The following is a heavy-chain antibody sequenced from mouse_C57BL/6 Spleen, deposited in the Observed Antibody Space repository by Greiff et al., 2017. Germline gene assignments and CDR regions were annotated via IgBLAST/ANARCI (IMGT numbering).Heavy chain of an antibody. CDR1: GFTFSSYA. Sequence: DVMLVESGEGLLKPGGSLKLSCAASGFTFSSYAMSWVRQTPEKRLEWVAYISSGGDYIYYADTVKGRFTISRDNARNTLYLQMSSLKSEDTAMYYCTRGHYYGTPGYAMDYWGQGTSVTVSS. V-gene: IGHV5-9-1*02. J-gene: IGHJ4*01. CDR2: ISSGGDYI. CDR3: TRGHYYGTPGYAMDY. D-gene: IGHD1-1*01.